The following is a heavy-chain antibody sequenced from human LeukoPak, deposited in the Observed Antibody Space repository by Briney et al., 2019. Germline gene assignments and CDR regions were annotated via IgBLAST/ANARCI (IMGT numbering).Heavy chain of an antibody. CDR2: IYHSGST. J-gene: IGHJ4*02. D-gene: IGHD5-12*01. Sequence: SETLSLTCTLSGGSISTYYGSRIRQPPGKGLEWIGYIYHSGSTNYNPSLKSRVTISVDTSKNQFSLKLSSVTAADTAVYYCARGGGYASPIGYWGQGALVTVSS. CDR1: GGSISTYY. CDR3: ARGGGYASPIGY. V-gene: IGHV4-59*01.